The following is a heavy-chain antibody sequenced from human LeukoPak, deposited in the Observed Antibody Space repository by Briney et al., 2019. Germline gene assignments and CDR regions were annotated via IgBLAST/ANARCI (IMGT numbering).Heavy chain of an antibody. CDR1: GYSFTSYW. V-gene: IGHV5-51*01. Sequence: GESLKFSCKGSGYSFTSYWIGWVRQMPGKGLEWMGIIYPGDSDTRYSPSFQGQVTISADKSISTAYLQWSSLKASDTAMYYSARHVVWSGYSYFDYWGQGTLVTVSS. J-gene: IGHJ4*02. D-gene: IGHD3-3*01. CDR2: IYPGDSDT. CDR3: ARHVVWSGYSYFDY.